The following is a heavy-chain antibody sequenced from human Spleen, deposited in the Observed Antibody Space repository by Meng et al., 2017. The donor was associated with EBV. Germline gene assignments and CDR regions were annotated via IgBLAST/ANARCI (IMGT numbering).Heavy chain of an antibody. CDR1: GYTFTNYD. V-gene: IGHV7-4-1*02. J-gene: IGHJ4*02. CDR3: ARQGRSDYYDSSGSDY. D-gene: IGHD3-22*01. Sequence: VQLVHSGSELKKPGASVKVYCKASGYTFTNYDMNWVRQAPGQGLEWMGWINTNTGNPTYAQGFTGRFVFSLDTSVSTAYLQISSLKAEDTAVYYCARQGRSDYYDSSGSDYWGQGTLVTVSS. CDR2: INTNTGNP.